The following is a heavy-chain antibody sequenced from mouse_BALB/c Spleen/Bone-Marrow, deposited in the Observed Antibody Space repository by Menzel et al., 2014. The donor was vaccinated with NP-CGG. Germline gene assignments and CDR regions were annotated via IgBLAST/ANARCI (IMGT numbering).Heavy chain of an antibody. CDR1: GFSLTGFG. Sequence: VKLMESGPGLVAPSQSLSITCTVSGFSLTGFGINWIRQPPGKGLEWLGMIWGDGTTDYNSALKSRLSINKDNSKSQVFLKMNSLQAGDTARYYCAREKYGNYYAMGYWGQGTSVTVSS. J-gene: IGHJ4*01. CDR3: AREKYGNYYAMGY. CDR2: IWGDGTT. D-gene: IGHD2-10*02. V-gene: IGHV2-6-7*01.